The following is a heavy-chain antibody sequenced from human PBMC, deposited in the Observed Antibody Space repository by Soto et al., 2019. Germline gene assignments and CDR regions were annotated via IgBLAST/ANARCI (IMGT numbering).Heavy chain of an antibody. D-gene: IGHD6-13*01. V-gene: IGHV3-53*01. J-gene: IGHJ4*02. CDR3: ARVRIAAAGKTRNYFDY. Sequence: PGGSLRLSCAASGFTVSSNYMSWVRQAPGKGLEWVSVIYSGGSTYYADSVKGRFTISRDNSKNTLYLQMNSLRAEDTAVYYCARVRIAAAGKTRNYFDYWGQGTLVTVSS. CDR2: IYSGGST. CDR1: GFTVSSNY.